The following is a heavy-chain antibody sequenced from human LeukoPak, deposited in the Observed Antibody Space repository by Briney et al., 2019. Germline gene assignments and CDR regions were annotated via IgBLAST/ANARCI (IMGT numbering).Heavy chain of an antibody. V-gene: IGHV3-9*01. J-gene: IGHJ4*02. D-gene: IGHD2-15*01. Sequence: GGSLRLSCAASGFTFDDYAMHWVRQAPGKGLEWVSGISWNSGSIGYADSVKGRFTISRDNAKNSLYLQMNSLRAEDTALYYCAKAGEYCSGGSCYNFDYWGQGTLVTVSS. CDR1: GFTFDDYA. CDR3: AKAGEYCSGGSCYNFDY. CDR2: ISWNSGSI.